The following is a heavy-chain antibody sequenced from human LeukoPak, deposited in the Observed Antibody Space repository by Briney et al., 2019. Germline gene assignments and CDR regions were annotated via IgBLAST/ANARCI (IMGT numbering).Heavy chain of an antibody. D-gene: IGHD5-12*01. J-gene: IGHJ4*02. V-gene: IGHV4-59*01. CDR1: GDSIINNQ. CDR3: ARVRPNSGWALDY. Sequence: SETLSLTCTVSGDSIINNQWIWIRQPPGKGLEWIGYTYSSGSTKYDPALKSRVTISVDTSGNHFSLRLNSVTAADTAVYFCARVRPNSGWALDYWGQGILVTVSS. CDR2: TYSSGST.